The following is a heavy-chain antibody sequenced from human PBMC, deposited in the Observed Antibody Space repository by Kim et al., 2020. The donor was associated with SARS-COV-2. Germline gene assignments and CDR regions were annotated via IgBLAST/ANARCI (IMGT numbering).Heavy chain of an antibody. CDR1: GFTFSSYA. CDR3: AKEGGGYDILTGYYAFDI. CDR2: ISGSGGST. J-gene: IGHJ3*02. D-gene: IGHD3-9*01. Sequence: GGSLRLSCAASGFTFSSYAMSWVRQAPGKGLEWVSAISGSGGSTYYADSVKGRFTISRDNSKNTLYLQMNSLRAEDTAVYYCAKEGGGYDILTGYYAFDIWGQGTMVTVSS. V-gene: IGHV3-23*01.